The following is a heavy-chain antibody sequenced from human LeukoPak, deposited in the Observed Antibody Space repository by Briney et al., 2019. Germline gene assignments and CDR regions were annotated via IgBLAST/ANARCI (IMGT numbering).Heavy chain of an antibody. CDR3: ARLGKYSSSFFDY. CDR1: GGSISSSSYY. V-gene: IGHV4-39*01. Sequence: SETLSLTCTVSGGSISSSSYYWGCIRQPPGKGLECIGSIYYSGSTYYNPSLKSRVTISVDTSKNQFSLKLSSVTAADTAVYYCARLGKYSSSFFDYWGQGTLVTVSS. D-gene: IGHD6-6*01. CDR2: IYYSGST. J-gene: IGHJ4*02.